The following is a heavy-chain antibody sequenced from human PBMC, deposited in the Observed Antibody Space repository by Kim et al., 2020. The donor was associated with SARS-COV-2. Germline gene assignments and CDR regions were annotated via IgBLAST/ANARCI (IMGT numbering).Heavy chain of an antibody. V-gene: IGHV1-46*01. D-gene: IGHD3-16*02. CDR3: ARGDPSPAFMITFGGVIAPLFGY. Sequence: ASVKVSCKASGYTFTSYYMHWVRQAPGQGLEWMGIINPSGGSTSYAQKFQGRVTMTRDTSTSTVYMELSSLRSEDTAVYYCARGDPSPAFMITFGGVIAPLFGYWGQGTLVTVSS. J-gene: IGHJ4*02. CDR2: INPSGGST. CDR1: GYTFTSYY.